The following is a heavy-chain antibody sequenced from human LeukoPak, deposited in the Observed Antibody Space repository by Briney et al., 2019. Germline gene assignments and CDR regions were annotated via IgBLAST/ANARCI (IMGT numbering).Heavy chain of an antibody. D-gene: IGHD3-3*01. CDR3: ARLAGWSGYYTFDP. Sequence: GRSLRLSCAASGFTFSTYAMHWVRQAPGKGLEWVAVILSDGSIQNSADSVRGRFIISRDNSKNTLFLQMNSLRKDDTAVYYCARLAGWSGYYTFDPWGQGTLVTVSS. CDR1: GFTFSTYA. J-gene: IGHJ5*02. CDR2: ILSDGSIQ. V-gene: IGHV3-30*04.